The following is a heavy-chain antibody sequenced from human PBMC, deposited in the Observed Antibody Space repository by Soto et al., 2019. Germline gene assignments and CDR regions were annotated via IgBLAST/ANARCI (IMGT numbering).Heavy chain of an antibody. D-gene: IGHD1-1*01. CDR2: IGSDGGGI. Sequence: EVQLLESGGGLVQPGGSLRLSCSASGFTFNSYAMAWVRQAPGKGLEWVSVIGSDGGGIQYADSVKGRFTISRDTSKGTLYLEMNILRVEDTAVYYCAKYVSPEPTRTFDSWGRGSLVTVSS. CDR3: AKYVSPEPTRTFDS. V-gene: IGHV3-23*01. J-gene: IGHJ4*02. CDR1: GFTFNSYA.